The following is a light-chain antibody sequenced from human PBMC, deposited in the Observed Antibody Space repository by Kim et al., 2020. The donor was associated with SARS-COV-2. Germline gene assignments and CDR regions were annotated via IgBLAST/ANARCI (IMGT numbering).Light chain of an antibody. V-gene: IGKV3-20*01. CDR1: QSIRRTY. CDR2: GAS. Sequence: SLSPGERATLSCRASQSIRRTYFAWYQQKPGQAPRLLIYGASSSATGIPDRFSGSGSGTDFTLTISRLEPEDFAVYYCHQYGNSYTFGQGTKLEIK. CDR3: HQYGNSYT. J-gene: IGKJ2*01.